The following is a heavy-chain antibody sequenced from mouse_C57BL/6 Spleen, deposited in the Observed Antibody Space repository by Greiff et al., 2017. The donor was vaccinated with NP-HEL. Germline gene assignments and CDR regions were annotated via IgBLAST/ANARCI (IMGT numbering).Heavy chain of an antibody. D-gene: IGHD2-3*01. CDR2: INPNNGGT. CDR1: GYTFTDYY. CDR3: AKDDGPFAY. V-gene: IGHV1-26*01. Sequence: EVQLQQSGPELVKPGASVKISCKASGYTFTDYYMNWVKQSHGKSLEWIGDINPNNGGTSYNQKFKGKATLTVDKSSSTAYMELRSLTSEDSAVYYCAKDDGPFAYWGQGTLVTVSA. J-gene: IGHJ3*01.